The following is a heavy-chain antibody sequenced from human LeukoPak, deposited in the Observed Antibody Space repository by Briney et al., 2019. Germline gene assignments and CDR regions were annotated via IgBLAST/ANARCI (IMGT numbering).Heavy chain of an antibody. J-gene: IGHJ4*02. Sequence: GESLKISCKGSGYSFTTYWVAWVRQMPGKGLEWMGNIYPGDSDANYSPSFQGQVTISADRSSNTAYLQWGSLKASDTAMYYCARSVSGRFDYWGQGTLVTVSS. D-gene: IGHD1-26*01. CDR3: ARSVSGRFDY. CDR2: IYPGDSDA. CDR1: GYSFTTYW. V-gene: IGHV5-51*01.